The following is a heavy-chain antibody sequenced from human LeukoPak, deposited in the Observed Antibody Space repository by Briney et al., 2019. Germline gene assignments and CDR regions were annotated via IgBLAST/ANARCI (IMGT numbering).Heavy chain of an antibody. CDR1: GGSISSYY. CDR3: AGDGGNGVFDY. J-gene: IGHJ4*02. CDR2: IYYSGSP. V-gene: IGHV4-59*01. Sequence: SETLSLTCTVSGGSISSYYWSWIRQPPGKGLEWIGYIYYSGSPNYNPSLESRVTISVDTSKNQFSLKLTSVTAADTAVYYCAGDGGNGVFDYWGQGNLVTVSS. D-gene: IGHD4-23*01.